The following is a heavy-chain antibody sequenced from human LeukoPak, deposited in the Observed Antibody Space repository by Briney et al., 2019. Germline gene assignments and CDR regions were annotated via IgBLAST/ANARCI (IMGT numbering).Heavy chain of an antibody. D-gene: IGHD2-8*02. CDR1: GFTFSSYA. V-gene: IGHV3-23*01. CDR2: ISGSGGST. CDR3: AQIPGGGYCTGGVCSGAAIDI. Sequence: GGSLRLSCAASGFTFSSYAMSWVRQAPGKGLEWVSAISGSGGSTYYADSVKGRFTISRDNSKNTLYLQMNSLRAEDTAVYYCAQIPGGGYCTGGVCSGAAIDIWGQGTMVTVSS. J-gene: IGHJ3*02.